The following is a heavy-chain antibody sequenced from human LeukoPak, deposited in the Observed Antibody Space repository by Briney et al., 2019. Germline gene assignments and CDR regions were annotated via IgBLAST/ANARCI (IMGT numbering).Heavy chain of an antibody. CDR1: GFTFSSYA. Sequence: PGGSLRLSCAASGFTFSSYAMHWVRQAPGKGLEWVAVISYDGSNKYYADSVKGRFTISRDNSKNTLSLQMNSLRAEDTAVYYCARLGTGYGDYDGYWGQGTLVTVSS. J-gene: IGHJ4*02. V-gene: IGHV3-30*14. D-gene: IGHD4-17*01. CDR3: ARLGTGYGDYDGY. CDR2: ISYDGSNK.